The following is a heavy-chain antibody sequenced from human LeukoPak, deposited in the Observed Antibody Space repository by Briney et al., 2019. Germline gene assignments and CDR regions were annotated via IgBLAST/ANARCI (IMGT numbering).Heavy chain of an antibody. J-gene: IGHJ3*02. D-gene: IGHD3-22*01. CDR1: GFTFSGSA. Sequence: GGSLRLSCAASGFTFSGSAMHWVRQASGKGLEWVGRIRSKANSYATAYAASVKGRFTISRDDSKNTAYLQMSNLKTEDTAVYYCTRHSHYDSSGPGAFDIWGQGTMVTVSS. CDR3: TRHSHYDSSGPGAFDI. V-gene: IGHV3-73*01. CDR2: IRSKANSYAT.